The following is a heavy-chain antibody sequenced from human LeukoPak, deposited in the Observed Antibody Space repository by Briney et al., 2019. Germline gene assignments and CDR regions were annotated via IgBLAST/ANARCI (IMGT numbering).Heavy chain of an antibody. D-gene: IGHD1-26*01. V-gene: IGHV3-13*01. CDR2: IGTAGDT. Sequence: GGSLRLSCAASGFTFSSYDMHWVRQATGKGLEWVSAIGTAGDTYYPGSVKGRFTISRENAKNSLYLQMNSLRAGDTAVYYCARGGEGGELLYWGQGTLATVSS. CDR3: ARGGEGGELLY. J-gene: IGHJ4*02. CDR1: GFTFSSYD.